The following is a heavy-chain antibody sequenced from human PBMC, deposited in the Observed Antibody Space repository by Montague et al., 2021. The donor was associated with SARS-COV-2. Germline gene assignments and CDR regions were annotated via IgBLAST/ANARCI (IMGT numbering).Heavy chain of an antibody. CDR1: GGSVSSGSYY. CDR3: ARDGVLRYFDWLGDRYGMDA. Sequence: SETLSLTCTVSGGSVSSGSYYWIWIRQPPGKGLEWIGYTYYSGSTNYNPSLKIRVTISVDTSKNQFSLKLSSVTAADTAVYYCARDGVLRYFDWLGDRYGMDAWGQGTTVTVSS. V-gene: IGHV4-61*01. CDR2: TYYSGST. D-gene: IGHD3-9*01. J-gene: IGHJ6*02.